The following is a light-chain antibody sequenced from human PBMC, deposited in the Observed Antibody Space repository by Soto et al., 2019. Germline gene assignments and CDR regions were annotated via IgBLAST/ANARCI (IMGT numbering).Light chain of an antibody. Sequence: EIVWTQSPGTMSLSPGERATLSCRASQSVSSSYLAWYQQKPGQAPRLLIYGASSRATGIPDRFSGSGSGTDFTLTIRRLQNEDFAVYDCQQYGSSSITFGQGTRLEIK. CDR3: QQYGSSSIT. CDR2: GAS. V-gene: IGKV3-20*01. CDR1: QSVSSSY. J-gene: IGKJ5*01.